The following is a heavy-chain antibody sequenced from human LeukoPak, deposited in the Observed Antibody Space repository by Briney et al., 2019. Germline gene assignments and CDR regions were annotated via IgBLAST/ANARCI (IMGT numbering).Heavy chain of an antibody. D-gene: IGHD4-17*01. CDR1: GYTLTELS. CDR2: FDPEDGET. Sequence: ASVKVSCKASGYTLTELSMHWVRQAPGKGLEWMGGFDPEDGETIYAQKFQGRVTMTEDTSTDTAYMELSSLRSEDTAVYYCATSIYGDYVVGYFDYWGQGTLVTVSS. CDR3: ATSIYGDYVVGYFDY. V-gene: IGHV1-24*01. J-gene: IGHJ4*02.